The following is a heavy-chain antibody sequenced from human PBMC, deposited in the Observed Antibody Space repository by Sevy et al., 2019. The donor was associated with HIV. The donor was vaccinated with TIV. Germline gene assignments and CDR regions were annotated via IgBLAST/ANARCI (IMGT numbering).Heavy chain of an antibody. V-gene: IGHV3-30-3*01. D-gene: IGHD6-6*01. J-gene: IGHJ4*02. CDR1: GFTFSSYA. CDR3: AREGHRIAARQGKVFDY. Sequence: GGSLRLSCAASGFTFSSYAMHWVRQAPGKGLEWVAVISYDGSNKYYADSVKGRFTISRDNSKNTLYLQMNSLRAEDTALYYCAREGHRIAARQGKVFDYWGQGTLVTVSS. CDR2: ISYDGSNK.